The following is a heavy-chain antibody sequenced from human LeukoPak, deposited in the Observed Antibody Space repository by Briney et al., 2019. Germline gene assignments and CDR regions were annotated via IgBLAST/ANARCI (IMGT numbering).Heavy chain of an antibody. CDR3: AKDGWFANSDLPGDFDN. J-gene: IGHJ4*02. CDR2: ISLNGGRK. V-gene: IGHV3-9*01. Sequence: GRSLRLSCAASGFTFHDYGMHWVRLAPGKGPEWVSGISLNGGRKGYADSVKGRFTISRDNAKNSLYLQMNSLRPEDTALYYCAKDGWFANSDLPGDFDNWGQGILVTVSS. CDR1: GFTFHDYG. D-gene: IGHD4-11*01.